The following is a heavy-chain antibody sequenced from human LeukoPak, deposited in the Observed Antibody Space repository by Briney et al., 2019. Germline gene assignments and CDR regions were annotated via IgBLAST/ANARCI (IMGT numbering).Heavy chain of an antibody. CDR3: ARGHTAVTRHFDF. D-gene: IGHD4-17*01. V-gene: IGHV3-21*01. CDR2: ISSRSSAI. CDR1: GFTFTTYR. J-gene: IGHJ4*02. Sequence: GGSLRLSCEASGFTFTTYRMTWVRQATGKGLEWVSIISSRSSAIFSADALKGRFTISRDDAKNLLYLDMNSLRAEDTAVYYCARGHTAVTRHFDFWGQGTLVTVSS.